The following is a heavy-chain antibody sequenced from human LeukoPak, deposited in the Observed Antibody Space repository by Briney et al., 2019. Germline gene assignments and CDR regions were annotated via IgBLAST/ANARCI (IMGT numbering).Heavy chain of an antibody. CDR1: GFTLLSYP. D-gene: IGHD2/OR15-2a*01. Sequence: GGALRLSCSPSGFTLLSYPMSWVRQAPGKGLERDQAISGNGESTYDADSVKGRFTISSDNSKNNLDLQMNSRRAEDTAVYYCAKSYRPGGSIIEVDYCGQGALVTASS. J-gene: IGHJ4*02. CDR2: ISGNGEST. V-gene: IGHV3-23*01. CDR3: AKSYRPGGSIIEVDY.